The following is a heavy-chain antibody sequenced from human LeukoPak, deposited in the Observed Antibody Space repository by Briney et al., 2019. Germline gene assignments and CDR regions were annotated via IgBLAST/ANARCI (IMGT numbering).Heavy chain of an antibody. J-gene: IGHJ4*02. D-gene: IGHD3-22*01. CDR1: GSTVSSNY. CDR2: ISGSGGST. V-gene: IGHV3-23*01. CDR3: AKDVGAVVISTH. Sequence: GGSLRLSCAASGSTVSSNYMSWVRQAPGKGLEWVSAISGSGGSTYYADSVKGRFTISRDNSKNTLYLQMNSLRAEDTAVYYCAKDVGAVVISTHWGQGTLVTVSS.